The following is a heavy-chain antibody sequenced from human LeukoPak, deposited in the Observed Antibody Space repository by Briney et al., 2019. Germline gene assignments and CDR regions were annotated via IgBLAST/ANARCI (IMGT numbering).Heavy chain of an antibody. CDR3: ARITLWFGELNFDY. J-gene: IGHJ4*02. Sequence: SQTLSLTCTVSGGSISSGGYYWSWIRQHPGKGLEWIGYIYYSGSTYYNPSLKSRVTISVDTSKNQFSLKLSSVTAADTAVYYCARITLWFGELNFDYWGQGTLVTVSS. D-gene: IGHD3-10*01. CDR2: IYYSGST. CDR1: GGSISSGGYY. V-gene: IGHV4-31*03.